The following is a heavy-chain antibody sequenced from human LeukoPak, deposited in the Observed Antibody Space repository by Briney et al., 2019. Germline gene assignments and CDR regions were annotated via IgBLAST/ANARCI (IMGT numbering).Heavy chain of an antibody. J-gene: IGHJ4*02. D-gene: IGHD5-18*01. V-gene: IGHV4-61*01. CDR3: ARDRLYRGYSYGFDY. Sequence: PSETLSLTCTVSGGSVSSGSYYWSWIRQPPGKGLEGLGYIYYSGCTNYNPSLKSRVTISVDTSKNQFSLKLSSVTAADTAVYYCARDRLYRGYSYGFDYWGQGTLVTVSS. CDR2: IYYSGCT. CDR1: GGSVSSGSYY.